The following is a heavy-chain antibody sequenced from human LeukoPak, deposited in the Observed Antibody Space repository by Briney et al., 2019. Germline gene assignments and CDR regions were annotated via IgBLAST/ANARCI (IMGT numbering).Heavy chain of an antibody. Sequence: SETLSLTCTVSGGSIGSYYWSWVRQPPGKGLEWIGYIQDSVTNYTDNPSLQSRVTISVDTSKNQFSLTVTSVTAADTAVYYCVRSPQLDPWGQGILVTVSS. CDR2: IQDSVTNY. V-gene: IGHV4-59*01. D-gene: IGHD6-13*01. CDR3: VRSPQLDP. J-gene: IGHJ5*02. CDR1: GGSIGSYY.